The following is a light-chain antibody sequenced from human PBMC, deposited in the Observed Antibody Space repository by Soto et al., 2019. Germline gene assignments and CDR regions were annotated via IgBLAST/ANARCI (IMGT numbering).Light chain of an antibody. V-gene: IGKV3-11*01. CDR3: QQRSNWPQLT. CDR1: QSVSSY. Sequence: EIVLTQSPATLSLSPGERATLSCRASQSVSSYLAWYQQKPGQAPRLLIYDASNRATGIPARFSGSGSGTDFTLTISSLEPEDFAVYYCQQRSNWPQLTLAEGPRWRSN. J-gene: IGKJ4*01. CDR2: DAS.